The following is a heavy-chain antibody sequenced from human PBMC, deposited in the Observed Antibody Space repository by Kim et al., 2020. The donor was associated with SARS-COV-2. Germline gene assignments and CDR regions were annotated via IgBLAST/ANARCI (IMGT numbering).Heavy chain of an antibody. D-gene: IGHD1-26*01. J-gene: IGHJ6*02. Sequence: SGPTLVKPTQTLTLTCTFSGFSLSTSGMCVSWIRQPPGKALEWLARIDWDDDKYYSTSLKTRLTISKDTSKNQVVLTMTNMDPVDTATYYCAREQGELLGAYYYGMDVWGQGTTVTVSS. V-gene: IGHV2-70*11. CDR1: GFSLSTSGMC. CDR2: IDWDDDK. CDR3: AREQGELLGAYYYGMDV.